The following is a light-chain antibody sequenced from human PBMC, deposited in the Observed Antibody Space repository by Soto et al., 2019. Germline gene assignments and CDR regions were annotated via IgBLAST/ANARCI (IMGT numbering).Light chain of an antibody. CDR2: AAS. CDR3: QQYGSSRLT. J-gene: IGKJ4*01. Sequence: EIVLTQSPGTLSLSPGERAILSCRASQSVSSNFLVWYQQKPGQAPRLLIYAASSRATGIPDRFSGSGSGTDFTLTISRLEPEDFVVYYCQQYGSSRLTFGGGTKVEIK. CDR1: QSVSSNF. V-gene: IGKV3-20*01.